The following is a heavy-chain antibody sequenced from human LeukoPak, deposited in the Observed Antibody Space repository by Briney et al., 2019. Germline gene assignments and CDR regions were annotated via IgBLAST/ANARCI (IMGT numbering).Heavy chain of an antibody. Sequence: PQTLSLTCAVYGGSLSGYYWSWVRHPPGRGRGWVGEIKHSGNTNYNPSLKSRVTISLDTSKNQSSLKLSSVTAADTAVYYCARHAKTSYYYDSSGYDGFDYWGQGTLVTVSS. CDR2: IKHSGNT. CDR3: ARHAKTSYYYDSSGYDGFDY. D-gene: IGHD3-22*01. J-gene: IGHJ4*02. V-gene: IGHV4-34*01. CDR1: GGSLSGYY.